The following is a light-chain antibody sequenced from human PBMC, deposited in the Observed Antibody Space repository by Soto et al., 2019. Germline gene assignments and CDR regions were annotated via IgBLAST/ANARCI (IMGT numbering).Light chain of an antibody. CDR2: DNT. CDR3: QSYDTSLRASV. Sequence: QSVLTQPPSVAGAPGQRVTISCTGSRSNIGAGYAVHWYQQLTGTSPKLLIYDNTNRPSGVPDRFSASEYGTSASLAITGLESEDEAVYYCQSYDTSLRASVFGGGTQLTVL. J-gene: IGLJ2*01. CDR1: RSNIGAGYA. V-gene: IGLV1-40*01.